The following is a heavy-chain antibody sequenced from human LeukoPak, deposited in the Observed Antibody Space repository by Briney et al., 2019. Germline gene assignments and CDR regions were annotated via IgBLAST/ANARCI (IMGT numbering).Heavy chain of an antibody. V-gene: IGHV3-7*01. CDR3: ARLFFTNYYDSSGDYEGAFDI. D-gene: IGHD3-22*01. CDR2: IKQDGSEK. CDR1: GFTFSSYW. Sequence: GGSLRLSCAASGFTFSSYWMSWVRQAPGKGLEWVANIKQDGSEKYYVDSVKGRFTISRDNAKNSLYLQMNSLRAEDTAVYFCARLFFTNYYDSSGDYEGAFDIWGQGTMVTVSS. J-gene: IGHJ3*02.